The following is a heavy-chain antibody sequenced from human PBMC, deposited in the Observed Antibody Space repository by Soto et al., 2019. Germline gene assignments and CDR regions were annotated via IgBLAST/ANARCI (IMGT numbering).Heavy chain of an antibody. CDR3: DRVSYGDFSFQY. D-gene: IGHD4-17*01. CDR1: GYTFTTFH. V-gene: IGHV1-2*02. CDR2: INPGTGDS. J-gene: IGHJ4*02. Sequence: QVHLVQSGAEVRKPGASVKVSCKASGYTFTTFHLHWLRLAPDQGLEWMGWINPGTGDSEYEQKFQGRVTLTRDTSMTTAYMEWSSLTSDDTAIYFCDRVSYGDFSFQYWGQGTPVSVSS.